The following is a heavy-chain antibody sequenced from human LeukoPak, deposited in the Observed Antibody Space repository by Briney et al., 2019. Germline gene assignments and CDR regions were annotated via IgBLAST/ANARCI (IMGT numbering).Heavy chain of an antibody. D-gene: IGHD6-13*01. Sequence: PSETLSLTCTVSGYSIISDYFWGWIRQPPGKGLEWIGTIYHSGSTYYSPSLKSRVTVSVDTSKNEFSLNLTSVTAADTAVYYCARDGSSSWNNWFDSWGQGALVTVSS. CDR2: IYHSGST. CDR3: ARDGSSSWNNWFDS. CDR1: GYSIISDYF. V-gene: IGHV4-38-2*02. J-gene: IGHJ5*01.